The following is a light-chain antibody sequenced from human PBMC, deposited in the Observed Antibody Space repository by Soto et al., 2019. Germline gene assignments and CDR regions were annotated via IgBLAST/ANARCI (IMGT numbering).Light chain of an antibody. V-gene: IGKV1-27*01. CDR2: AES. J-gene: IGKJ4*01. Sequence: DIQMTQSPSSLSASGGHRVTITCRASQGISNYLAWYQQKPGKVPKLLIYAESTLQSGVPYRLSGSGSGTDFTLTISSLQPDDIATYYCQQYNSAPLTCGGGTKVDIK. CDR1: QGISNY. CDR3: QQYNSAPLT.